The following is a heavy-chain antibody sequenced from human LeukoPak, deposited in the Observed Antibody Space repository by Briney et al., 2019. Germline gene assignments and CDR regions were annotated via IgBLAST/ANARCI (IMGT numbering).Heavy chain of an antibody. Sequence: SVKVSCKASGFTFTSPAIQWVRQARGQRLEWIGWIVVGSGNTNYAQKFQERVTITRDMSTSTAYMELSSLRSEDTAVYYCAAEGWFGELLFDYWGQGTLVTVSS. CDR2: IVVGSGNT. CDR1: GFTFTSPA. CDR3: AAEGWFGELLFDY. J-gene: IGHJ4*02. D-gene: IGHD3-10*01. V-gene: IGHV1-58*02.